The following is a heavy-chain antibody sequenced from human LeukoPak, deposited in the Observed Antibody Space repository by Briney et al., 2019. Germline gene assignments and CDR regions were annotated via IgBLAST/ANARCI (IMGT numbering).Heavy chain of an antibody. CDR2: IYGSGST. J-gene: IGHJ5*02. CDR1: GGSISSYY. V-gene: IGHV4-59*01. D-gene: IGHD2-2*01. CDR3: AREGTSVTHLNWFDP. Sequence: SETLSLTCTVSGGSISSYYWSWIRQPPGKGLEWIGRIYGSGSTNYNPSLKSRVTLSVDTSKNQFSLKLSSVTAADTAVYYCAREGTSVTHLNWFDPWGQGTLVTVSS.